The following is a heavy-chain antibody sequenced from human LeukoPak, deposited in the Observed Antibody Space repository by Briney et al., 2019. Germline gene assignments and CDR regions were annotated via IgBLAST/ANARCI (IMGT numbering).Heavy chain of an antibody. CDR1: GFTFDDYA. CDR2: ISWNSGSI. Sequence: GGSLRLSCAASGFTFDDYAMHWVRHAPGKGLEWVSGISWNSGSIGYADSVKGRFTISRDNAKNSLYLQMNSLRAEDTALYYCAKDENYYDSSGLLGSWGQGTLVTVSS. V-gene: IGHV3-9*01. CDR3: AKDENYYDSSGLLGS. D-gene: IGHD3-22*01. J-gene: IGHJ4*02.